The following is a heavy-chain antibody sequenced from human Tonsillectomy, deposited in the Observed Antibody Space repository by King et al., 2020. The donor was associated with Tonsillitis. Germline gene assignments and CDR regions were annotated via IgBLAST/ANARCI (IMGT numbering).Heavy chain of an antibody. CDR1: GYTFSNYN. CDR2: ISSSSSII. Sequence: VQLVESGGGLVQPGGSMRLSCAASGYTFSNYNANWVRQAPGKGLELVSYISSSSSIIKYADSVEGRFTISRDNAKNSLSPQMNSLTAEDTAVYYCARGQYDYGDYWYFDLWGRGTLVTVSS. J-gene: IGHJ2*01. D-gene: IGHD4-17*01. V-gene: IGHV3-48*04. CDR3: ARGQYDYGDYWYFDL.